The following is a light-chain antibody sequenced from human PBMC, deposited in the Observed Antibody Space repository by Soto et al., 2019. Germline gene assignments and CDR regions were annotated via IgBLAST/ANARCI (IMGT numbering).Light chain of an antibody. V-gene: IGLV6-57*01. Sequence: NFMLTQPHSVSESPGKTVTISCTRSSGSIGSNYVQWYQQRPGSSPTTVIYVHNQRPSGVPDRFSGSIDSSSNSASLTISGLKTEDEADYYCQSYDNTNQEVFGGGTKLTVL. CDR3: QSYDNTNQEV. CDR1: SGSIGSNY. CDR2: VHN. J-gene: IGLJ3*02.